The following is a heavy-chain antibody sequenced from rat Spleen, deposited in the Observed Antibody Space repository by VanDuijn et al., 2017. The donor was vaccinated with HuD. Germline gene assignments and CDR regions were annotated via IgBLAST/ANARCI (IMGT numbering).Heavy chain of an antibody. Sequence: QVQLQQSGAELAKPGSSVKISCKASGYTFTSYYINWIKQTTGQGLEYIAYINSGSGGTTYIEKFKGKATLTVDKSSSTAFMQLSSLTPDDSAVYYCSRGNYMGVDAWGQGASVTVSS. J-gene: IGHJ4*01. CDR2: INSGSGGT. CDR3: SRGNYMGVDA. D-gene: IGHD1-2*01. V-gene: IGHV1-43*01. CDR1: GYTFTSYY.